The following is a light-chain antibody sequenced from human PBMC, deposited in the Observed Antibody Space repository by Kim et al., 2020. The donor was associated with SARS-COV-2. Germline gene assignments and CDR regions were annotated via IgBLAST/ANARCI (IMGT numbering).Light chain of an antibody. CDR1: SIDVGGYNY. Sequence: GQSVTISCTGASIDVGGYNYVSWYQQHPGKAPKLMIYDVSKRPSGVPDRFSGSKSGDTASLTISGLQAEDEADYYCCSYAGSYTLVFGGGTKVTVL. V-gene: IGLV2-11*01. CDR2: DVS. CDR3: CSYAGSYTLV. J-gene: IGLJ2*01.